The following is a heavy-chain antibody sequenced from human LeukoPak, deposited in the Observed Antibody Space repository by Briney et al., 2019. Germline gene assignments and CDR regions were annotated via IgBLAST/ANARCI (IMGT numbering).Heavy chain of an antibody. CDR2: IYYSGST. CDR3: ARLYVCYYDRDV. J-gene: IGHJ6*03. Sequence: PSETLSLTCTVSGGSISSSSYYWGWIRQRPGKGLGWGGGIYYSGSTYYNPSLKSRITISVDTSKNQFSMKLSSVTAADMAVYYCARLYVCYYDRDVWGKGTTVTVSS. CDR1: GGSISSSSYY. D-gene: IGHD3-16*01. V-gene: IGHV4-39*01.